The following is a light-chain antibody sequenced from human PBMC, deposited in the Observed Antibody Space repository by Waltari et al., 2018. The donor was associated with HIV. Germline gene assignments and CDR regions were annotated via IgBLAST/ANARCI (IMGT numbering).Light chain of an antibody. CDR1: QTFSNSY. CDR2: GTS. Sequence: EIVLTQSPGSLSLSQGERATLSCRASQTFSNSYLAWYQQKPGQAPKLLIYGTSSRATGIPDRFNGSGSGTDFTLTISRLEPEDFAVYYCQQYGTSPYTFGPGTNLEI. V-gene: IGKV3-20*01. CDR3: QQYGTSPYT. J-gene: IGKJ2*01.